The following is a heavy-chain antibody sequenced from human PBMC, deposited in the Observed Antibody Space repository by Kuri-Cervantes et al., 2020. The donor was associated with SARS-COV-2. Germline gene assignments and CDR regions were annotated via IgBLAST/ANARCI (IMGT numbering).Heavy chain of an antibody. CDR2: IYYSGST. Sequence: SETLSLTCTVSGGPISSYYWSWIRQPPGKGLEWIGYIYYSGSTNYNPSLKSRVTISVDTSKNQFSLKLSSVTAADTAVYSCARAAYCGGDCYYYFDYWGQGTLVTVSS. J-gene: IGHJ4*02. CDR3: ARAAYCGGDCYYYFDY. D-gene: IGHD2-21*01. V-gene: IGHV4-59*01. CDR1: GGPISSYY.